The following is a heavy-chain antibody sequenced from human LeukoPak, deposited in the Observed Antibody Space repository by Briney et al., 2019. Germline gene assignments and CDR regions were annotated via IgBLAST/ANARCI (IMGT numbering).Heavy chain of an antibody. V-gene: IGHV3-30-3*01. CDR1: GFTFSSYA. CDR3: ARGANPFMITYSPFDY. D-gene: IGHD3-16*01. Sequence: GRSLRLSCAASGFTFSSYAMHRVRQAPGKGLEWVAVISYDGSNKYYADSVKGRFTISRDNSKNTLYLQMNSLRAEDTAVYYCARGANPFMITYSPFDYWGQGTLVTVSS. CDR2: ISYDGSNK. J-gene: IGHJ4*02.